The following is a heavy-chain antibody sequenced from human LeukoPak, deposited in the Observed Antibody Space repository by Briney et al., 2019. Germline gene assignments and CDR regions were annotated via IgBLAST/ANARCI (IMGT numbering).Heavy chain of an antibody. Sequence: ASVKVSCKASGYTFTGYYMHWVRQAPGQGLEWMGWINPNSGGTNYAQKFQGRVTMTRDTSISTAYMELSRLRSDDTAVYDCARGVATIRGSYYYGMDVWGQGTTVTVSS. D-gene: IGHD5-12*01. CDR1: GYTFTGYY. V-gene: IGHV1-2*02. CDR3: ARGVATIRGSYYYGMDV. CDR2: INPNSGGT. J-gene: IGHJ6*02.